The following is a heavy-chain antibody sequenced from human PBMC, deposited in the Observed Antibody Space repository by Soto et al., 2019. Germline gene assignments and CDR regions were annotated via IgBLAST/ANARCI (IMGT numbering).Heavy chain of an antibody. CDR3: TKVSPQWLVHDY. J-gene: IGHJ4*02. Sequence: SGGSLRLSCAASGFTVSGDYVSWVRQAPGKGLECVSVIHFGGNTYYADSVKGRFTVSRDNSKNTLYLQMNSLRVEDTAIYFCTKVSPQWLVHDYWGQGTLVTVFS. D-gene: IGHD6-19*01. V-gene: IGHV3-53*01. CDR2: IHFGGNT. CDR1: GFTVSGDY.